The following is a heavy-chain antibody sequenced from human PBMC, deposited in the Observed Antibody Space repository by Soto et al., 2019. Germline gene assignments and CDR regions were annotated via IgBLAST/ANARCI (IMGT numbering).Heavy chain of an antibody. CDR3: AKDQYQLLPYYYYYGMDV. Sequence: PVGSLRLSCAASGFTFSSYAMSWVRQAPGKGLEWVSAISGSGGSTYYADSVKGRFTISRDNSKNTLYLQMNSLRAEDTAVYYCAKDQYQLLPYYYYYGMDVWGQGTTVTVSS. V-gene: IGHV3-23*01. J-gene: IGHJ6*02. CDR2: ISGSGGST. D-gene: IGHD2-2*01. CDR1: GFTFSSYA.